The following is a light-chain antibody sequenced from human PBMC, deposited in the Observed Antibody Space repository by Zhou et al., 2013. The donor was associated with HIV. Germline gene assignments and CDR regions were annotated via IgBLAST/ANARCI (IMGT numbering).Light chain of an antibody. J-gene: IGKJ4*01. V-gene: IGKV3-20*01. CDR3: QQYGTSPLT. CDR1: QSVRSSY. Sequence: EIVLTQSPATLSLSPGERATLSCRASQSVRSSYLTWYQQKPGQAPRLLIYGASIRASGIPDRFGGSGSGTDFTLTISRLEPEDFAVYFCQQYGTSPLTFGGGTKVEIK. CDR2: GAS.